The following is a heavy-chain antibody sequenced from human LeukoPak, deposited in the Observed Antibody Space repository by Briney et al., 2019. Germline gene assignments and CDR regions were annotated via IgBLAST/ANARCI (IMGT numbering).Heavy chain of an antibody. D-gene: IGHD2-2*02. Sequence: SVKVSCKVSGGTFSSYAISWVRQAPGQGLEWMGGIIPIFGTANYAQKFQGRVTITADKSTSTAYMELSSLRSEDTAVYYCARGGYCSSTSCYTRPRYYYMDVWGKGTTVTVSS. J-gene: IGHJ6*03. CDR1: GGTFSSYA. CDR3: ARGGYCSSTSCYTRPRYYYMDV. V-gene: IGHV1-69*06. CDR2: IIPIFGTA.